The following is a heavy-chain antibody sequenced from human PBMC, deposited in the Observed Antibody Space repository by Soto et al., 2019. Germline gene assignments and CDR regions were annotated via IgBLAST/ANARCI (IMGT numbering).Heavy chain of an antibody. Sequence: GGSLRRSCADSGCTFSSYGMHWVRQAPGKGLEWVAVIWYDGSNKYYADSVKGRFTISRDNSKNTLYLQMNSLRAEDTAVYYCARDRDIVVVPAASSPTPIFDPWGQGTLVTVSS. D-gene: IGHD2-2*01. J-gene: IGHJ5*02. CDR2: IWYDGSNK. CDR1: GCTFSSYG. CDR3: ARDRDIVVVPAASSPTPIFDP. V-gene: IGHV3-33*08.